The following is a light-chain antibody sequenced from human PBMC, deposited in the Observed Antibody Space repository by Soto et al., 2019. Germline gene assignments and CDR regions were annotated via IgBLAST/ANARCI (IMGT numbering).Light chain of an antibody. CDR3: SSYTSSSKV. CDR1: SSDVGGYNY. Sequence: QSALTQPASVSGSPGQSITISCTGTSSDVGGYNYVSWYQQHPGKSPKLMIYDVSNRPSGVSNRFSGSKSGNTASLSTSGLQAEDAADYYCSSYTSSSKVFGGGANLTVL. CDR2: DVS. J-gene: IGLJ3*02. V-gene: IGLV2-14*01.